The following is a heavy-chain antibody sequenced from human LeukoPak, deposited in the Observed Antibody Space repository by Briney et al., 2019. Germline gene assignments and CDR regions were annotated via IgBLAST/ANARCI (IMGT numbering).Heavy chain of an antibody. CDR3: AKALVTTCRGAFCYPFDY. J-gene: IGHJ4*02. CDR1: GFTVSSNS. Sequence: GGSLRLSCTVSGFTVSSNSMSWVRQAPGKGLEWVSAISDTGNTYHADSVKGRFTISRDSSKNTLFLQMNRLRPEDAAVYYCAKALVTTCRGAFCYPFDYWGLGTLVTVSS. D-gene: IGHD2-15*01. V-gene: IGHV3-53*01. CDR2: ISDTGNT.